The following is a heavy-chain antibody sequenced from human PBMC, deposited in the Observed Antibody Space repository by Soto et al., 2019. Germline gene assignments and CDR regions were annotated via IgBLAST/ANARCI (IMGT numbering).Heavy chain of an antibody. J-gene: IGHJ4*02. D-gene: IGHD2-21*02. V-gene: IGHV1-3*05. CDR3: ARSIVVVTALAY. Sequence: QVQLVQSGAEEKKPGASVKDSCKASGYTCTSYAMHWVRQAPGQRLEWMGWINAGNGNTKYSQKFQGRVTINRATSASTAYMELSILRSEDTAVYYCARSIVVVTALAYWGQGTLVTVSS. CDR2: INAGNGNT. CDR1: GYTCTSYA.